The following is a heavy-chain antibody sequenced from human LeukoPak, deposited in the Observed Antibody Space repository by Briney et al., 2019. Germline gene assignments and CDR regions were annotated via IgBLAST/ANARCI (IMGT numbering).Heavy chain of an antibody. CDR3: AREATFGGDDYFDY. CDR2: ISSSSSYI. D-gene: IGHD3-16*01. CDR1: GFTFSSYS. Sequence: GGSLRLSCAASGFTFSSYSMNWVRQAPGKGLEWVSSISSSSSYIYYADSVKGRFTISRDNAKSSLYLQMNSLRAEDTAVYYCAREATFGGDDYFDYWGQGTLVTVSS. V-gene: IGHV3-21*01. J-gene: IGHJ4*02.